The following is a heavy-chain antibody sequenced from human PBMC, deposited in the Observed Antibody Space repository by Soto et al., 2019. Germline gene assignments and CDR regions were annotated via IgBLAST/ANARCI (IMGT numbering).Heavy chain of an antibody. V-gene: IGHV3-7*05. CDR2: IKQDGSEK. J-gene: IGHJ4*02. CDR1: GFTFSSYW. CDR3: ARESDYYDSSGSIPFDY. D-gene: IGHD3-22*01. Sequence: GGSLRLSCAASGFTFSSYWMSWVRQAPGKGLEWVANIKQDGSEKYYVDSVKGRFTISRDNAKNSLYLQMNSLRAKDTAVYYCARESDYYDSSGSIPFDYWGQGTLVTAPQ.